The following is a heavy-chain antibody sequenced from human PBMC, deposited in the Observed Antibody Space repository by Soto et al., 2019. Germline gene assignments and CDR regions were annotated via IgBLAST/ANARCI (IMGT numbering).Heavy chain of an antibody. CDR3: AKGRTIFDF. D-gene: IGHD3-3*01. Sequence: EVHLFESGGGLVQPGGSLRLSCAASGFAFSDYAMTWVRQAPGKGMEWVSDISDGDGATHYADSVKGRFTISRDDSKNTLSLQMDSLRAEDAAVYYCAKGRTIFDFWGQETLVTVSS. J-gene: IGHJ4*02. V-gene: IGHV3-23*01. CDR2: ISDGDGAT. CDR1: GFAFSDYA.